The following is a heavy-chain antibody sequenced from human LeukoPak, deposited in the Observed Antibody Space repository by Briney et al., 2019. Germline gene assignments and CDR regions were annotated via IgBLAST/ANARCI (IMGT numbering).Heavy chain of an antibody. J-gene: IGHJ4*02. CDR1: GVSIRSGSYY. V-gene: IGHV4-61*02. CDR3: AREVSDYDILTGWIDY. Sequence: PSQTLSLTCTVSGVSIRSGSYYWSWIRQPAGKGLEWIGRIYTSGTTNYNPSLKSRVTISVGTSKSQFSLKLSSVTAADTAVYYCAREVSDYDILTGWIDYWGQGALVSVSS. D-gene: IGHD3-9*01. CDR2: IYTSGTT.